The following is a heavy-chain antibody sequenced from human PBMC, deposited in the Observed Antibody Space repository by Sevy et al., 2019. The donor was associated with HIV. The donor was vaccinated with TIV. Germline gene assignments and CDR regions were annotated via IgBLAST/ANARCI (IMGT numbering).Heavy chain of an antibody. J-gene: IGHJ6*02. Sequence: SETLSLTCTVSGGSISSSSYYWGWIRQPPGKGLEWIGSIYYSGSTYYDPSLKSRVTISVDTSKNQFSLKLSSVTAADTAVYYCARHQPHDYYYYGMDVWDQGTTVTVSS. CDR3: ARHQPHDYYYYGMDV. CDR1: GGSISSSSYY. D-gene: IGHD3-3*01. CDR2: IYYSGST. V-gene: IGHV4-39*01.